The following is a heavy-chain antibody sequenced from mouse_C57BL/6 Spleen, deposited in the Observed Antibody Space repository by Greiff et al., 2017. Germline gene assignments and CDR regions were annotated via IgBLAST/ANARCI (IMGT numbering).Heavy chain of an antibody. CDR1: GYSFTGYY. CDR2: INPSTGGT. Sequence: VQLQQSGPELVKPGASVKISCKASGYSFTGYYMNWVKQSPEKSLEWIGEINPSTGGTTYNQKFKAKATLTVDKSSSTAYMQLKSLTSEDSAVYYCARSVYYSKNWGQGTLVTVSA. D-gene: IGHD2-5*01. CDR3: ARSVYYSKN. V-gene: IGHV1-42*01. J-gene: IGHJ3*01.